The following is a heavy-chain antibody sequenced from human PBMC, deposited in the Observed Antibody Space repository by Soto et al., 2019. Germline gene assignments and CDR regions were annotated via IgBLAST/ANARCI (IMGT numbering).Heavy chain of an antibody. CDR3: ARDPSSYCSGGSCYSWFDP. V-gene: IGHV1-2*04. CDR1: GYTFTGYY. Sequence: ASVKVSCKASGYTFTGYYMHWVRQAPGQGLEWMGWINPNSGGTNYAQKFQGWVTMTRDTSISTAYMELSRLRSDDTAVYYCARDPSSYCSGGSCYSWFDPWGQGTLVTVSS. D-gene: IGHD2-15*01. J-gene: IGHJ5*02. CDR2: INPNSGGT.